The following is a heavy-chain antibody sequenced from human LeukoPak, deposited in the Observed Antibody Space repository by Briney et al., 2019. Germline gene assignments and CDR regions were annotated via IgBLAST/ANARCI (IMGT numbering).Heavy chain of an antibody. V-gene: IGHV4-34*01. CDR2: INHSGST. J-gene: IGHJ3*02. CDR3: ARDSEFLGGERNAFDI. Sequence: SETLSLTCAVYGGSFSGYYWSWIRQPPGKGLEWIGEINHSGSTNYNPSLKSRVTISVDTSKNQFSLKLSSVTAADTAVYYCARDSEFLGGERNAFDIWGQGTMVTISS. CDR1: GGSFSGYY. D-gene: IGHD3-16*01.